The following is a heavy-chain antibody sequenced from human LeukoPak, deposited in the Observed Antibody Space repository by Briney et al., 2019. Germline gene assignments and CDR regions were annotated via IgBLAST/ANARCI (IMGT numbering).Heavy chain of an antibody. CDR3: ARVRGLSRDY. D-gene: IGHD3-16*02. CDR2: INHSGST. Sequence: PSETLSLTCAVYGGSFSGYYWSWIRQPPGKGLEWIGEINHSGSTNYNPSLKSRVTISVDTSKNQFSLKLSSVTAADTAVYYCARVRGLSRDYWGQGALVTVSS. CDR1: GGSFSGYY. V-gene: IGHV4-34*01. J-gene: IGHJ4*02.